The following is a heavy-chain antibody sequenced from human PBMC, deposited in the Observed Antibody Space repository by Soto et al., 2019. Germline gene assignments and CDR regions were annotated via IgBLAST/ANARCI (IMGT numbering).Heavy chain of an antibody. CDR1: GGSISSYY. V-gene: IGHV4-59*01. CDR3: ARAPIVGATYFDY. CDR2: IYYSGST. J-gene: IGHJ4*02. Sequence: SETLSLTCTVSGGSISSYYWSWIRQPPGKGLEWIGYIYYSGSTNYNPSLKSRVTISVDTSKNQFSLKLSSVTAADTAVYYCARAPIVGATYFDYWGQGTLVTVSS. D-gene: IGHD1-26*01.